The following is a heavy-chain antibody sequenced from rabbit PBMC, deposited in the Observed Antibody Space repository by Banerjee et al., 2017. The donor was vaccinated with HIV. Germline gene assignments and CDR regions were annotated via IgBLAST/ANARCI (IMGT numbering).Heavy chain of an antibody. J-gene: IGHJ4*01. CDR3: ARRYDSSGWGYYFNL. V-gene: IGHV1S45*01. Sequence: QEQLEESGGDLVKPEGSLTLTCTASGFSFSNGYVMCWVRQAPGKGLEWIACINTSTGNTVYANWAKGRFTISKTSSTTVTLQMTSLTAADTATYFCARRYDSSGWGYYFNLWGPGTLVTVS. D-gene: IGHD4-1*01. CDR1: GFSFSNGYV. CDR2: INTSTGNT.